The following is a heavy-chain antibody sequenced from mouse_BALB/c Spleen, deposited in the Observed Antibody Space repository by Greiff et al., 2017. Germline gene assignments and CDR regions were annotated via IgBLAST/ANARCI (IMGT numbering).Heavy chain of an antibody. CDR2: IRLKSNNYAT. J-gene: IGHJ2*01. CDR3: TRPLYGSSPFDY. D-gene: IGHD1-1*01. CDR1: GFTFSNYW. Sequence: EVKLQESGGGLVQPGGSMKLSCVASGFTFSNYWMNWVRQSPEKGLEWVAEIRLKSNNYATHYAESVKGRFTISRDDSKSSVYLQMNNLRAEDTGIYYCTRPLYGSSPFDYWGQGTTLTVSS. V-gene: IGHV6-6*02.